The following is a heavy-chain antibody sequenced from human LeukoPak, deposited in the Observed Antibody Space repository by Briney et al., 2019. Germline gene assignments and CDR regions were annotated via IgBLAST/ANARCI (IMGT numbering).Heavy chain of an antibody. CDR1: GFTFSSFA. CDR2: ISGGGRDT. V-gene: IGHV3-23*01. J-gene: IGHJ6*03. Sequence: GGSLRLSCEGSGFTFSSFAMTWVRQAPGKGLEWVAAISGGGRDTYYAESVKGRFTVSRDNSNKTVYLQMDNLRAEDTAIYFCARDLDGDFYYYYMDVWGNGTTVIVSS. D-gene: IGHD5-24*01. CDR3: ARDLDGDFYYYYMDV.